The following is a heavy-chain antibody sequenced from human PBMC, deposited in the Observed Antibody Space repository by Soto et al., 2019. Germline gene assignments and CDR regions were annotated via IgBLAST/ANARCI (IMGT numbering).Heavy chain of an antibody. CDR3: AKGVALRYRSGGGRYANWFDP. CDR2: IFTSGST. J-gene: IGHJ5*02. Sequence: QVQLQESGPGLVKPSETLSLTCSVSGGSISSYYWSWIRQPAGKGLEWIGRIFTSGSTNYNPSLKSRVTMSVDTSKNQFSLNLSSVTAADTAIYYCAKGVALRYRSGGGRYANWFDPWGQGTLVTVSS. V-gene: IGHV4-4*07. CDR1: GGSISSYY. D-gene: IGHD2-15*01.